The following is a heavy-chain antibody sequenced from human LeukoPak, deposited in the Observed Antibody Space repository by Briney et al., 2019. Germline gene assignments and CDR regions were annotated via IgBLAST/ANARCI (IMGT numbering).Heavy chain of an antibody. CDR1: GGTINTVVHY. Sequence: PSETLSLTCSVSGGTINTVVHYWDWIRQPPGKALEWIGDIYQTGTTYYNPSFESRVTISADTSNNQVSLKMNAVTAADTAVYYCARRRGSSSGGPFDYWGRGTLVIVSS. V-gene: IGHV4-39*01. CDR3: ARRRGSSSGGPFDY. D-gene: IGHD6-25*01. J-gene: IGHJ4*02. CDR2: IYQTGTT.